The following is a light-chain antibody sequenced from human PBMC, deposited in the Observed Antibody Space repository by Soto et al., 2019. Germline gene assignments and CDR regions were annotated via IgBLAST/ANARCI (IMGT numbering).Light chain of an antibody. CDR1: SSDVGGYNY. CDR3: SSYTSRRTLV. Sequence: QSALTQPASVSGSPGQSITISCTGTSSDVGGYNYVSWYQHHPGKAPKLMIYEVSNRPSGVSNRFSGSKSGNTASLTISGLQAEDEADYYCSSYTSRRTLVFGTGTKLTVL. J-gene: IGLJ1*01. V-gene: IGLV2-14*01. CDR2: EVS.